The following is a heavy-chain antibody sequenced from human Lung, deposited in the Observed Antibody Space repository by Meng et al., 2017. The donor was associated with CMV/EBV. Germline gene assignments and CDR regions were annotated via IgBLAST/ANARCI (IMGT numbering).Heavy chain of an antibody. V-gene: IGHV3-7*01. CDR2: INPDGSEK. CDR3: SRTLDH. Sequence: GESLKISCAASGFTFSTNWMDWVRQTPGKGLEWVANINPDGSEKYYVGSVEGRFTISRDNGKNLLSLEMISLRAKDTGVYYCSRTLDHWGQGTLVTVSS. CDR1: GFTFSTNW. J-gene: IGHJ5*02.